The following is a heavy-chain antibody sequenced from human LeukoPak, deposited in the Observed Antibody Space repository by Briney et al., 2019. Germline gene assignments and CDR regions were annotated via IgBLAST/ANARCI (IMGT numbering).Heavy chain of an antibody. CDR2: IYSGGST. D-gene: IGHD1-26*01. CDR3: ARLGSTLYYYYMDV. Sequence: PGGSLRLSCAASEFTVSSNYMSWVRQAPGKGLEWVSVIYSGGSTYYADSVKGRFTISRDNSKNTLYLQMNSLRAEDTAVYYCARLGSTLYYYYMDVWGKGTTVTVS. CDR1: EFTVSSNY. J-gene: IGHJ6*03. V-gene: IGHV3-66*02.